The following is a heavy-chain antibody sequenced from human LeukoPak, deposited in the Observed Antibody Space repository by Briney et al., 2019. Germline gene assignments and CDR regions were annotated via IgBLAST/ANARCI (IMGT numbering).Heavy chain of an antibody. Sequence: PSETLSLTCTVSGGSISSYYWSWIRQPPGKGLEWIGNIYYSGGTNYNPSLKSRVTISVDTSKNHFSLKLSSVTAADTAVYYCAGDRWGNWFDPWGQGTLVTVSS. V-gene: IGHV4-59*01. CDR2: IYYSGGT. J-gene: IGHJ5*02. CDR1: GGSISSYY. D-gene: IGHD5-24*01. CDR3: AGDRWGNWFDP.